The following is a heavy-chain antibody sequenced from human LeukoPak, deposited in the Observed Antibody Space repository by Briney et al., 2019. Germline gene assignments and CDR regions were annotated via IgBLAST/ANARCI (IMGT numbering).Heavy chain of an antibody. CDR3: ARDVGGALDY. D-gene: IGHD4-17*01. CDR1: GFTFRNYW. Sequence: GGSLRLSCTVSGFTFRNYWMAWVRQAPGKGLEWVSNIRGDEGDKNSVDSVKGRFTISRDNAKKSLYLQMNSLRVEDTAVYYCARDVGGALDYWGQGTLVTLSS. V-gene: IGHV3-7*03. CDR2: IRGDEGDK. J-gene: IGHJ4*02.